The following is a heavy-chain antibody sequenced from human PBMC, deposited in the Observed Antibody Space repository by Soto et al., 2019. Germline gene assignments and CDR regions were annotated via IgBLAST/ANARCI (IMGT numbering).Heavy chain of an antibody. Sequence: SETLSLTCTVSGGSISSSSYYWGWIRQPPGKGLERIGSIYYSGSTYYNPSLKSRVTISVDTSKNQFSLKLSSVTAADTAVYYCARRGDYYDSSGYYYAPFDYWGQGTLVTVSS. J-gene: IGHJ4*02. CDR1: GGSISSSSYY. CDR3: ARRGDYYDSSGYYYAPFDY. CDR2: IYYSGST. D-gene: IGHD3-22*01. V-gene: IGHV4-39*01.